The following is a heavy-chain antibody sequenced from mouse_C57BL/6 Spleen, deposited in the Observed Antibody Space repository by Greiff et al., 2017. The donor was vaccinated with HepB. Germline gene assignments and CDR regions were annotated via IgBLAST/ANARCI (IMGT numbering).Heavy chain of an antibody. CDR2: ISSGSSTI. V-gene: IGHV5-17*01. CDR3: APTVVATNYYAMYY. D-gene: IGHD1-1*01. J-gene: IGHJ4*01. CDR1: GFTFSDYG. Sequence: EVKVVESGGGLVKPGGSLKLSCAASGFTFSDYGMHWVRQAPEKGLEWVAYISSGSSTIYYADTVKGRFTISRDNAKNTLFLQMTSLRSEDTAMYYCAPTVVATNYYAMYYWGQGTSVTVSS.